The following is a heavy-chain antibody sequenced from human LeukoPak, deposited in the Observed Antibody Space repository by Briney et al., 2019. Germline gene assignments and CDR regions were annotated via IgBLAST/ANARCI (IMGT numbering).Heavy chain of an antibody. CDR3: ARAGFGLAPHRGTPFDY. CDR1: GGSISSYY. D-gene: IGHD3-10*01. J-gene: IGHJ4*02. Sequence: SETLSLTCTVSGGSISSYYWSWIRQPPGKGLEWFGYIHDSGTTNYNPSLKSRVTISVDTSKNQFSLKLSSVTAADTAVYYCARAGFGLAPHRGTPFDYWGQGTLVTVSS. CDR2: IHDSGTT. V-gene: IGHV4-59*01.